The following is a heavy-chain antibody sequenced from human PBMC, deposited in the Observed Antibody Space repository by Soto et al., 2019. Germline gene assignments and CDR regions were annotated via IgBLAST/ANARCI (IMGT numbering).Heavy chain of an antibody. Sequence: ASVKVSCKASGYTFTSYDINWVRQATGQGLEWMGWMNPNSGNTGYAQKFQGRVTMTRNTSISTAYMELSSLRSEDTAVYYCARGMDYGDYASYNWFDPWRQGTLVTVSS. J-gene: IGHJ5*02. CDR2: MNPNSGNT. D-gene: IGHD4-17*01. CDR1: GYTFTSYD. CDR3: ARGMDYGDYASYNWFDP. V-gene: IGHV1-8*01.